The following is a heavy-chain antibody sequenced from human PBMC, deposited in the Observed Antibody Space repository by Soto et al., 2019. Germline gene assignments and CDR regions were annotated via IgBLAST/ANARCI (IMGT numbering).Heavy chain of an antibody. CDR1: GGSISSYY. D-gene: IGHD1-1*01. V-gene: IGHV4-59*08. Sequence: QVQLQESGPGLVKPSETLSLTCTVSGGSISSYYWSWIRQPPGKGLEWIGYIYDSGSTNYNPSLKSRVPISVDTSKNQFSLKLSSVTAADTAVYYCARRYGYSFDYWGQGTLVTVSS. CDR3: ARRYGYSFDY. J-gene: IGHJ4*02. CDR2: IYDSGST.